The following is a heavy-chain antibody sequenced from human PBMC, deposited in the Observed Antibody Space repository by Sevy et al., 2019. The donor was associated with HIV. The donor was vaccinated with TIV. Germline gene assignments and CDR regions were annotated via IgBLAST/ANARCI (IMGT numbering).Heavy chain of an antibody. D-gene: IGHD3-10*01. CDR1: GDSVSTYSAA. V-gene: IGHV6-1*01. CDR2: TYHKSKWYN. CDR3: ARESRWFFFHFDY. J-gene: IGHJ4*02. Sequence: SQTLSLTCAISGDSVSTYSAAWNWIRQSPSRGLEWLGRTYHKSKWYNEYALSVKSRISINPDTPKNQISLQLNSVTPEDTAVYYCARESRWFFFHFDYWGQGTLVTVSS.